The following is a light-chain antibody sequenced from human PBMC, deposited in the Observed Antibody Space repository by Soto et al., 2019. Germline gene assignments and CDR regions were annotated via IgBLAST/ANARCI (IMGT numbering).Light chain of an antibody. J-gene: IGLJ1*01. CDR1: SSNIGAGYD. CDR3: QSYDGSLSGSYV. V-gene: IGLV1-40*01. Sequence: QSVLTQPPSVSGAPGQRVTISCTGSSSNIGAGYDVHWYQQLPGTAPKLLIYGNSNRPSGVPDRFSGSKSGTSASLAITGLQAEDEADYYCQSYDGSLSGSYVFGTGTKVTGL. CDR2: GNS.